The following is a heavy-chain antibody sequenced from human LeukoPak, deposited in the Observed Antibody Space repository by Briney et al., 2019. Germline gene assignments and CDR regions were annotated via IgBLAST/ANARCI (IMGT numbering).Heavy chain of an antibody. D-gene: IGHD4-23*01. CDR2: IYYSGST. CDR1: GGSISTYY. V-gene: IGHV4-59*01. Sequence: SETLSLTCTVSGGSISTYYWSWIRQPPGKGLEWMGYIYYSGSTKYNPSLKSRVTISVDTSKNQFSLKLSSVTAADTAVYYCARDTGTVVDYWGQGTLVTVSS. J-gene: IGHJ4*02. CDR3: ARDTGTVVDY.